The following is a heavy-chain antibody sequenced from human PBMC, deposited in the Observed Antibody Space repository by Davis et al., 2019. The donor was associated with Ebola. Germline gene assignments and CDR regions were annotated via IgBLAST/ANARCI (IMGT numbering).Heavy chain of an antibody. Sequence: GESLKISCKGSGYSFTNYWIGWVRQLPGKGLEWMGIIYPGDSYTNYSPSFQGHVTISADKSISTAYLQWSSLKASDTAMYYCARGGNYDSSGYYYNFDYWGQGTLVTVSS. J-gene: IGHJ4*02. CDR1: GYSFTNYW. CDR3: ARGGNYDSSGYYYNFDY. D-gene: IGHD3-22*01. V-gene: IGHV5-51*01. CDR2: IYPGDSYT.